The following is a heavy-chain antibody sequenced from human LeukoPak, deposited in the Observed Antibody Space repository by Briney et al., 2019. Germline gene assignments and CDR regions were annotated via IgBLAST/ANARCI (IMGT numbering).Heavy chain of an antibody. CDR2: IWYDGSNK. J-gene: IGHJ4*02. CDR3: TNSDDYGDY. V-gene: IGHV3-30*02. CDR1: GFTFTAYG. Sequence: GGSLRLSCAASGFTFTAYGMHWVRQAPGKGLEWVALIWYDGSNKYYADSVKGRFTISRDNSKNTLLLQMNSLRAEDTAVYYCTNSDDYGDYWGQGTLVTVSS.